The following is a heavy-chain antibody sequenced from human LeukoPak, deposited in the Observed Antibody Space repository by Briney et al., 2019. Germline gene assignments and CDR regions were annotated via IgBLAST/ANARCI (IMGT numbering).Heavy chain of an antibody. CDR3: ARISAEAFDI. Sequence: PGGSLRISCAASGFTFSSYSMNWVRQAPGKGLEWVSYISSSSSTIYYADSVKGRFTISRDNAKNSLYLQMNSLRAEDTAVYYCARISAEAFDIWGQGTMVTVPS. CDR1: GFTFSSYS. CDR2: ISSSSSTI. J-gene: IGHJ3*02. D-gene: IGHD6-19*01. V-gene: IGHV3-48*01.